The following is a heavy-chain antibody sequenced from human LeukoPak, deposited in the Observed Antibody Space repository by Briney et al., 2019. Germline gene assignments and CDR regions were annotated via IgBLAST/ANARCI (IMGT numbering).Heavy chain of an antibody. CDR2: INHSGST. J-gene: IGHJ3*02. V-gene: IGHV4-34*01. Sequence: SETLSLTCAVYGGSFSGYYWSWIRQPPGKGLEWSGEINHSGSTNYNPSLKSRVTISVDTSKNQFSLKLSSVTAADTAVYYCARGSYDYVWGSYRYICAFDIWGQGTMVTVSS. D-gene: IGHD3-16*02. CDR1: GGSFSGYY. CDR3: ARGSYDYVWGSYRYICAFDI.